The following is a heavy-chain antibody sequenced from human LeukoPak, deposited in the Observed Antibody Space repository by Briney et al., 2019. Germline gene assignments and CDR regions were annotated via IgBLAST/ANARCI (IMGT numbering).Heavy chain of an antibody. CDR3: AREQLVAVGNWFDP. Sequence: SETLSLTCAVYGGSFSGYYWSWIRQPPGKGLEWIGEINHSGSTNYNPSLKSRVTISVDTSKNQFSLKLSSVTAADTAVYYCAREQLVAVGNWFDPWGQGTLVTVSS. J-gene: IGHJ5*02. D-gene: IGHD6-6*01. V-gene: IGHV4-34*01. CDR2: INHSGST. CDR1: GGSFSGYY.